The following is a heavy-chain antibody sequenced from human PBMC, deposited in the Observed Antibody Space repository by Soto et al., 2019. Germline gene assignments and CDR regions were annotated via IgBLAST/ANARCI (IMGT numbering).Heavy chain of an antibody. Sequence: GGSLRLSCAASGFTFSSYGMHWVRQAPGKGLEWVAVIWYDGSNKYYVDSVKGRFTISRDNAKNSLYLQMNSLRAEDTAVYYCARYDFWSGYPSDYYYGMDVWGQGTTVTVSS. V-gene: IGHV3-33*01. CDR2: IWYDGSNK. J-gene: IGHJ6*02. CDR1: GFTFSSYG. CDR3: ARYDFWSGYPSDYYYGMDV. D-gene: IGHD3-3*01.